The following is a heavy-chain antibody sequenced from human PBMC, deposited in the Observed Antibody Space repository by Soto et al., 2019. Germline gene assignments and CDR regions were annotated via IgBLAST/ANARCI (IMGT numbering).Heavy chain of an antibody. J-gene: IGHJ4*02. V-gene: IGHV1-2*02. CDR3: ARGHFHVVVTATPGVDY. Sequence: ASVKVSCKASGYTFTGYYMHWVRQAPGQGLEWMGWINPNSGGTNYAQKFQGRVTMTRDTSIRTAYMELSRLRSDDTAVYYCARGHFHVVVTATPGVDYWGQGTLVTVSS. CDR1: GYTFTGYY. D-gene: IGHD2-21*02. CDR2: INPNSGGT.